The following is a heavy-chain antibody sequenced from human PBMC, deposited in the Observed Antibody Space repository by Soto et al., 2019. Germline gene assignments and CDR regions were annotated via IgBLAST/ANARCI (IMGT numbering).Heavy chain of an antibody. Sequence: SETLSLTCAVYGGSFSGYYWSWIRQPPGKGLEWIVEINHSGSTNYNPSLKSRVTISVDTSKNQFSLKLSSVTAADTAVYYCARDIVATIRGESDYYYYGMDVWGQWTTVT. J-gene: IGHJ6*02. CDR1: GGSFSGYY. D-gene: IGHD5-12*01. CDR2: INHSGST. CDR3: ARDIVATIRGESDYYYYGMDV. V-gene: IGHV4-34*01.